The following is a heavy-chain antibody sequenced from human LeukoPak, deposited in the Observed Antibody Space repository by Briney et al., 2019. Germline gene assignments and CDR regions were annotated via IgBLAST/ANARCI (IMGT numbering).Heavy chain of an antibody. CDR3: AKVRLVYERSGLGFDH. J-gene: IGHJ4*02. D-gene: IGHD3-22*01. Sequence: GGSLRLSCAASGFTFSSYAMGWVRQAPGKGLEWLSVINVNAGRKFNADSVKGRFTISRDNSKNTVHLQMNSLRAEDTAVYYCAKVRLVYERSGLGFDHWGQGTLVTVSS. CDR1: GFTFSSYA. CDR2: INVNAGRK. V-gene: IGHV3-23*01.